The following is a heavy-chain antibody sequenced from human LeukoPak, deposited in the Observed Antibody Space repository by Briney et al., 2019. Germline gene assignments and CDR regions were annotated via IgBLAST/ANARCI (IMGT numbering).Heavy chain of an antibody. CDR3: ARGGFLEWYWRGYYYYMDV. J-gene: IGHJ6*03. Sequence: GASVKVSCKASGYTFTSYYIHWVRQAPGQGLEWMGWINTNTGNPTYAQGFTGRFVFSLDTSVSTAYLQISSLKAEDTAVYYCARGGFLEWYWRGYYYYMDVWGKGTTVTVSS. CDR2: INTNTGNP. CDR1: GYTFTSYY. V-gene: IGHV7-4-1*02. D-gene: IGHD3-3*01.